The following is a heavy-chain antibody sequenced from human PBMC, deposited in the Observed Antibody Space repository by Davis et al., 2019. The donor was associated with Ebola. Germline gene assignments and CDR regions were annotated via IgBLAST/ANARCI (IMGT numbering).Heavy chain of an antibody. J-gene: IGHJ6*02. Sequence: SVKVSCKASGGTFSSYAISWVRQAPGQGLEWMGGIIPIFGTANYAQKFQGRVTITADESTSTAYMELSSLRSEDTAVYYCARGVVVVAVTRSIYYYGMDVWGQGTTVTVSS. D-gene: IGHD2-15*01. CDR1: GGTFSSYA. CDR2: IIPIFGTA. CDR3: ARGVVVVAVTRSIYYYGMDV. V-gene: IGHV1-69*13.